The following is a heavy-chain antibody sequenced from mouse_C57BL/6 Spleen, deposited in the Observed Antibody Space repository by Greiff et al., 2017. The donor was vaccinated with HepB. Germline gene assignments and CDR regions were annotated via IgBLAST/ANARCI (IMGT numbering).Heavy chain of an antibody. J-gene: IGHJ4*01. CDR1: GYAFSSSW. D-gene: IGHD3-2*02. V-gene: IGHV1-82*01. CDR3: AREGQLRLPYAMDY. Sequence: VKLQESGPELVKPGASVKISCKASGYAFSSSWMNWVKQRPGKGLEWIGRIYPGDGDTNYNGKFKGKATLTADKSSSTAYMQLSSLTSEDSAVYFCAREGQLRLPYAMDYWGQGTSVAVSS. CDR2: IYPGDGDT.